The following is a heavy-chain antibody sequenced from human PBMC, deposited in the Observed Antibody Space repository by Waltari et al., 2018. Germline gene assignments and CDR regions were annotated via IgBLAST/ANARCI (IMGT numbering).Heavy chain of an antibody. Sequence: EVQLLESGGGLVQPGGSLRLSCAASGFSFSTYAMNWVRRAPAKGLEWGSAVGGNGRSTYYAESVKGRLPISRDNSKNTLYRQRGSLRTEDAAVYYCAKREYGGSNWFDPWGQGTLVTVSS. CDR1: GFSFSTYA. CDR3: AKREYGGSNWFDP. V-gene: IGHV3-23*01. CDR2: VGGNGRST. D-gene: IGHD4-17*01. J-gene: IGHJ5*02.